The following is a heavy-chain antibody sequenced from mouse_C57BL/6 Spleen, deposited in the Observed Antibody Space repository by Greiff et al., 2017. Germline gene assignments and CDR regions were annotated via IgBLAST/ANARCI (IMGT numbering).Heavy chain of an antibody. J-gene: IGHJ2*01. CDR2: IDPSDSYT. CDR3: ARWGYFDY. V-gene: IGHV1-69*01. Sequence: QVHVKQPGAELVMPGASVKLSCKASGYTFTSYWMHWVKQRPGQGLEWIGEIDPSDSYTNYNQKFKGKSTLTVDKSSSTAYMQLSSLTSEDSAVYYCARWGYFDYWGQGTTLTVSS. CDR1: GYTFTSYW.